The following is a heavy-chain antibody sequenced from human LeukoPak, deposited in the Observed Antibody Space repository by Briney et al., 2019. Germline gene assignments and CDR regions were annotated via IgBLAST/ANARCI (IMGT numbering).Heavy chain of an antibody. CDR2: IIPIFGTA. CDR3: ARSTEDTAMVSPRSFDY. Sequence: SVKVSCKASGGTFSSYAISWVRQAPGQGLEWMGGIIPIFGTANYAQKFQGRVTITADESTSTAYMELSSLRSEDTAVYYCARSTEDTAMVSPRSFDYWGQGTLVTVSS. CDR1: GGTFSSYA. D-gene: IGHD5-18*01. J-gene: IGHJ4*02. V-gene: IGHV1-69*13.